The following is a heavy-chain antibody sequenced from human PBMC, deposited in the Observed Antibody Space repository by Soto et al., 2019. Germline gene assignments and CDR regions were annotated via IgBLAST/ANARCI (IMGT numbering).Heavy chain of an antibody. Sequence: GGSLRLSCAASGFTFSSYAMSWVRQAPGKGLEWVSAISGSGGSTYYADSVKGRFTISRDNSKNTLYLQMNSLRAEDTAVYYCARTEADCSGGSCYPSYYMDVWGKGTTVTVSS. CDR2: ISGSGGST. D-gene: IGHD2-15*01. CDR3: ARTEADCSGGSCYPSYYMDV. CDR1: GFTFSSYA. V-gene: IGHV3-23*01. J-gene: IGHJ6*03.